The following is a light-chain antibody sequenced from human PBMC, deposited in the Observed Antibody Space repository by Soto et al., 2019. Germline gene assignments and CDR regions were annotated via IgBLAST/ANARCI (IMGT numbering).Light chain of an antibody. CDR3: QQYNNWPPWT. CDR2: GAS. J-gene: IGKJ1*01. CDR1: QSVSSN. Sequence: EIVMTQSPATLSVSPGERATLSCRASQSVSSNLAWYQQKPGQAPRLLIYGASTRATGIPARFSGSGSGTAFTLTTSSRQSEDFAVYYCQQYNNWPPWTFGQGTKVEIK. V-gene: IGKV3-15*01.